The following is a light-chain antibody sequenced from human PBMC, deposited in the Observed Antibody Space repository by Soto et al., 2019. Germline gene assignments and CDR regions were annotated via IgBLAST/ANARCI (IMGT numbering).Light chain of an antibody. CDR1: QSVSGSY. V-gene: IGKV3-20*01. CDR2: GAS. Sequence: EFVLTQSPGTLSLSPGERATLSCRASQSVSGSYLAWYQQKPGQAPRILIYGASTRATGIPDRFSGSGSGTAFTVIIIRLELEDFAPDYCKQYGSAPPLAFVGATKVEIK. CDR3: KQYGSAPPLA. J-gene: IGKJ4*01.